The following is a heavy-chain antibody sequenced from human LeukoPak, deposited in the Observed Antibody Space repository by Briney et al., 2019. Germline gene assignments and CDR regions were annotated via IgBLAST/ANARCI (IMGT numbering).Heavy chain of an antibody. V-gene: IGHV1-2*02. CDR3: ARAGSGSYYLEWFDP. CDR2: INPNSGGT. Sequence: GASVKVSCKASGYTFNGHYMHWVRQAPGQGLEWMGWINPNSGGTNYAQKLQGRVTMTTDTSTSTAYMELRSLRSDDTAVYYCARAGSGSYYLEWFDPWGQGTLVTVSS. J-gene: IGHJ5*02. D-gene: IGHD1-26*01. CDR1: GYTFNGHY.